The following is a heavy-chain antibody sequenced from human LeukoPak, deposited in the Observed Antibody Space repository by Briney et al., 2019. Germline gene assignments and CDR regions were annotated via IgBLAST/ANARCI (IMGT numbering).Heavy chain of an antibody. V-gene: IGHV4-38-2*01. D-gene: IGHD2-2*02. Sequence: PSETLSLTCAVSGYSISSGYYWGWIRQPPGKGLEWIGSIYHSGSTYYNPSLKSRVTISVDTSKNQFSLKLRSVTAADTAVYYCARRYMRVVPAAIREGDAFDIWGQGTMVTVSS. CDR3: ARRYMRVVPAAIREGDAFDI. CDR1: GYSISSGYY. J-gene: IGHJ3*02. CDR2: IYHSGST.